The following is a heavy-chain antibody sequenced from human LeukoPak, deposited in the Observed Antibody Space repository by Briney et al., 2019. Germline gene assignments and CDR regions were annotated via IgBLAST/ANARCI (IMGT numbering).Heavy chain of an antibody. Sequence: GESLKISCKVSGYTFTSYWIGWVRQMPGKGLEWMGIIYPGDSDTRYSPSFQGQVTISADKSISTAYLQWSSLKASDTAMSYCARHTGMRIPDYWGQGTQVNVSS. D-gene: IGHD3-16*01. CDR2: IYPGDSDT. CDR1: GYTFTSYW. V-gene: IGHV5-51*01. CDR3: ARHTGMRIPDY. J-gene: IGHJ4*02.